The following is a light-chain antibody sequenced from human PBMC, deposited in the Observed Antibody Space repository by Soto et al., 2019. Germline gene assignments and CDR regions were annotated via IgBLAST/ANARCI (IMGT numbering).Light chain of an antibody. CDR3: QQYYKLPWT. CDR1: QSVSSN. CDR2: GAS. V-gene: IGKV3-15*01. J-gene: IGKJ1*01. Sequence: EIMMTQSPATLSVSPGERATLSCRASQSVSSNLAGYQQKPGQAPRLLVYGASTRATGIPARFSGSGSGTEFTLTISSLQSEDFAVYCCQQYYKLPWTFGQGTKVEIK.